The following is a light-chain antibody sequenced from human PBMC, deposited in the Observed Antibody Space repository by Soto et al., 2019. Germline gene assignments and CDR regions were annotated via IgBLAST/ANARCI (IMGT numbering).Light chain of an antibody. CDR3: QQYGSSPPWT. CDR2: GAS. V-gene: IGKV3-20*01. CDR1: QSVSSSY. J-gene: IGKJ1*01. Sequence: NGLTQSPGTLSLSPGERATLSCRASQSVSSSYLAWYQQKPGQAPRLLIYGASSRATGIPDRFSGSGSGTDFTLTISRLEPEDFAVYYCQQYGSSPPWTFGQGTKVDIK.